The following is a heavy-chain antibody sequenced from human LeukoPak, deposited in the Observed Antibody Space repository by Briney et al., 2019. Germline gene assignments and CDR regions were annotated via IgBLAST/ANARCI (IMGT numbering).Heavy chain of an antibody. CDR1: GGSISSGGYY. D-gene: IGHD6-6*01. V-gene: IGHV4-30-2*01. CDR3: ARAEAARPIDY. CDR2: IYHSGST. J-gene: IGHJ4*02. Sequence: SETLSLTCTVSGGSISSGGYYWSWIRQPPGKGLEWIGYIYHSGSTYYNPSLKSRVTISVDRSKNQFSLKLSSVTAADTAVYYCARAEAARPIDYWGQGTLVTVSS.